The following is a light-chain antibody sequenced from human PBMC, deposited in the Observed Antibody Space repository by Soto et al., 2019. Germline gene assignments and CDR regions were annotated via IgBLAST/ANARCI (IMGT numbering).Light chain of an antibody. Sequence: QSALTQPASVSGSPGQSITISCTGTSSDVGGYNYVSWYQQHPGQAPKLMIYDLSNRPSGVSNRFSGSKSGNTASLTISGLQAEDEADYYCSSYKSSSTPYVFGTGTKLTV. CDR3: SSYKSSSTPYV. V-gene: IGLV2-14*01. CDR1: SSDVGGYNY. CDR2: DLS. J-gene: IGLJ1*01.